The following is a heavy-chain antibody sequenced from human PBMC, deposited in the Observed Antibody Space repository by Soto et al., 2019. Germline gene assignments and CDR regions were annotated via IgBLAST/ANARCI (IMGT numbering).Heavy chain of an antibody. CDR1: GFTFSLYA. CDR3: AKAPRGYQWYYDY. J-gene: IGHJ4*02. D-gene: IGHD2-2*01. V-gene: IGHV3-23*01. CDR2: VSGSGSNT. Sequence: EVQALESGGGLVQPGGSLRLSCAASGFTFSLYAMSWVRQAPGKGLEWVSTVSGSGSNTYYADSVKGRFTISRDNSRDTLYLQMSSLRAEDTAVYYCAKAPRGYQWYYDYWGQGTLVTVSS.